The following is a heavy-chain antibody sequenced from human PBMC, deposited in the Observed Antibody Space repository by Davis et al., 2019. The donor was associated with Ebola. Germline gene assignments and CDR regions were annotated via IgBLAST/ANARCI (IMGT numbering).Heavy chain of an antibody. Sequence: AASVKVSCKASGYTFTGYYMHWVRQAPGQGLEWMGGIIPIFGTANYAQKFQGRVTITADKSTSTAYMELSSLRSEDTAVYYCASSYYYDSSGYSFDYWGQGTLVTVSS. CDR3: ASSYYYDSSGYSFDY. J-gene: IGHJ4*02. V-gene: IGHV1-69*06. D-gene: IGHD3-22*01. CDR2: IIPIFGTA. CDR1: GYTFTGYY.